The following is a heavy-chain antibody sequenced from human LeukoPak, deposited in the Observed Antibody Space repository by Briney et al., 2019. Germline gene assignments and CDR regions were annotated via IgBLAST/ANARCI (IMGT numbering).Heavy chain of an antibody. Sequence: GGSLRLSCAASGFTFSDYYMSWIRQAPGKGLEWVSYISSSGSTIYYADSVKGRFTISRDNAQNSLSLQMNSLRAEDTAVYYCAKAILEGSGPDYWGQGTLVTVSS. V-gene: IGHV3-11*01. CDR3: AKAILEGSGPDY. J-gene: IGHJ4*02. CDR1: GFTFSDYY. D-gene: IGHD2-21*01. CDR2: ISSSGSTI.